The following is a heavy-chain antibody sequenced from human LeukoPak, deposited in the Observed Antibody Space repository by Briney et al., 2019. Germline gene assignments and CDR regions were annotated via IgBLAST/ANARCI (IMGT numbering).Heavy chain of an antibody. D-gene: IGHD6-13*01. CDR3: AREEGIAAAYYFDY. Sequence: EASVKVSCKASGYTFTSYAMHWVRQAPGQRLEWMGWINAGNGNTKYSQGFQGRVTITRDTSASTAYMELSSLRSEDMAVYYCAREEGIAAAYYFDYWGQGTLVTVSS. J-gene: IGHJ4*02. V-gene: IGHV1-3*03. CDR1: GYTFTSYA. CDR2: INAGNGNT.